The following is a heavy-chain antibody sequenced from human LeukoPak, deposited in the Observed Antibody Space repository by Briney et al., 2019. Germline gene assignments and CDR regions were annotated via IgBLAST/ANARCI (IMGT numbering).Heavy chain of an antibody. V-gene: IGHV3-21*01. Sequence: GGSLRLSCAASGFTFSSYEMNWVRQAPGKGLEWVSSITSSSSHIYYADSVKGRFTISRDNAKNSLYLQIDSLRAEDTAVYYCAKDWGWFGGLGDAFDIWGQGTMVTVSS. J-gene: IGHJ3*02. CDR1: GFTFSSYE. CDR3: AKDWGWFGGLGDAFDI. CDR2: ITSSSSHI. D-gene: IGHD3-10*01.